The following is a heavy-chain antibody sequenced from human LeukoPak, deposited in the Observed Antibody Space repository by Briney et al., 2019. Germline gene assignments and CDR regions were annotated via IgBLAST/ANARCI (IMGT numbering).Heavy chain of an antibody. Sequence: GASVKVSCKASGGTFSSYAISWVRQAPGQGLEWMGRIIPILGIANYAQKFQGRVTITADKSTSTAYMELSSLRSEDTAVYYCARGELLGGNPDYWGQGTLVTVSS. D-gene: IGHD3-10*01. CDR2: IIPILGIA. V-gene: IGHV1-69*04. J-gene: IGHJ4*02. CDR3: ARGELLGGNPDY. CDR1: GGTFSSYA.